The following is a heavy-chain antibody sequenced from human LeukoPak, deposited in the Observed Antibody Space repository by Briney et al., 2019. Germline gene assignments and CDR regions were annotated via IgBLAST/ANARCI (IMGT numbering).Heavy chain of an antibody. CDR3: ARGGYTSSWYISRDY. V-gene: IGHV3-7*01. Sequence: GGSLRLSCAASGFTFNIYTINWVRQAPGKGLEWVANIKEDGSEKYYVDSVKGRFSISRDNTKNSLYLQMNSLRAEDTAVYYCARGGYTSSWYISRDYWGQGTLVTVSS. CDR2: IKEDGSEK. CDR1: GFTFNIYT. J-gene: IGHJ4*02. D-gene: IGHD6-13*01.